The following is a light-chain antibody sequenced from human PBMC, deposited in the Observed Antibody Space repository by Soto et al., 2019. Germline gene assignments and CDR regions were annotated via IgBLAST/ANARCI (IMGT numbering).Light chain of an antibody. V-gene: IGKV2-28*01. CDR1: QSLLHGDGYNY. J-gene: IGKJ2*01. Sequence: DIVMTQSPLSLPVTPGEPASISCRSSQSLLHGDGYNYLDWYLQKPGQSPQLLVYLGSNRASGVPDRFSGSGSGTDFTLKISRMEAEDVGVYYCMQSLQTPYTSGQGTKLEIK. CDR2: LGS. CDR3: MQSLQTPYT.